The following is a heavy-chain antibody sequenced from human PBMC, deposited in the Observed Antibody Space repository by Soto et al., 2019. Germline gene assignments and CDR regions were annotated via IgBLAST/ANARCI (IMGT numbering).Heavy chain of an antibody. J-gene: IGHJ4*02. CDR2: ISYDGSNN. CDR3: AKDLGVAGTFDY. CDR1: GFTFSSYG. V-gene: IGHV3-30*18. Sequence: QVQLVESGGGVVQPGRSLRLSCAASGFTFSSYGMHWVRQAPGKGLEWVAVISYDGSNNYYADSVKGRFTISRDNSKNTLYLQMNSLRAEDTAVYYCAKDLGVAGTFDYWGQGTLVTVSS. D-gene: IGHD6-19*01.